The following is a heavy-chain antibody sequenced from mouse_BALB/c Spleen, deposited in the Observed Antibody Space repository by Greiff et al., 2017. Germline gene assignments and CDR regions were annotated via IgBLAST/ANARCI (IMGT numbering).Heavy chain of an antibody. CDR2: ISSGSSTI. Sequence: EVQLVESGGGLVQPGGSRKLSCAASGFTFSSFGMHWVRQAPEKGLEWVAYISSGSSTIYYADTVKGRFTISRDNPKNTLFLQMTSLRSEDTAMYYCAREIQFAYWGQGTLVTVSA. J-gene: IGHJ3*01. V-gene: IGHV5-17*02. CDR3: AREIQFAY. CDR1: GFTFSSFG.